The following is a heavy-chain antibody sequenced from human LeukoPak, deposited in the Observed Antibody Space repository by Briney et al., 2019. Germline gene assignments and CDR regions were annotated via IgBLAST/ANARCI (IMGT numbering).Heavy chain of an antibody. V-gene: IGHV3-21*01. J-gene: IGHJ4*02. CDR1: GFTFSTYT. CDR2: ITSSSSYL. Sequence: PGGSLRLSCAASGFTFSTYTMNWVRQAPGKGLEWLSSITSSSSYLYLADSVKGRFTISRDNAKTSLFLQMNSLRAEDTAVYYCARDDSPYGSGTKPHDYWGQGTLVTVSS. D-gene: IGHD3-10*01. CDR3: ARDDSPYGSGTKPHDY.